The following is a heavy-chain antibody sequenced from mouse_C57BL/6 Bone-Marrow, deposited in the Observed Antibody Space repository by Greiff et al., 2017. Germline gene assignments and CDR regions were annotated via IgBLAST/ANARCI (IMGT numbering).Heavy chain of an antibody. Sequence: EVMLVESGGDLVKPGGSLKLSCAASGFTFSSYGMSWVRQTPDKRLEWVATISSGGSYTYYPDSVKGRFTISRDNAKNTLYLQMSSLKSEDTAVYYCARHRYYYGSSYDYWGQGTTLTVSA. D-gene: IGHD1-1*01. V-gene: IGHV5-6*01. CDR1: GFTFSSYG. J-gene: IGHJ2*01. CDR2: ISSGGSYT. CDR3: ARHRYYYGSSYDY.